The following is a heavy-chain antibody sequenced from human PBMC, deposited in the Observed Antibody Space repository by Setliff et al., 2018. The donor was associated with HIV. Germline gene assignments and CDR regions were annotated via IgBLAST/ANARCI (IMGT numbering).Heavy chain of an antibody. CDR2: IYYSGST. Sequence: SETLSLTCTVSGGSISRYYWSWIRQPPGKGLEWIGYIYYSGSTNYNPSLKSRVTISVDTSKNQFSLKLTSVTAADTAVYYCARDLGRITLSGVNEGWFDPWGQGTLVTVSS. CDR3: ARDLGRITLSGVNEGWFDP. D-gene: IGHD3-3*01. CDR1: GGSISRYY. V-gene: IGHV4-59*01. J-gene: IGHJ5*02.